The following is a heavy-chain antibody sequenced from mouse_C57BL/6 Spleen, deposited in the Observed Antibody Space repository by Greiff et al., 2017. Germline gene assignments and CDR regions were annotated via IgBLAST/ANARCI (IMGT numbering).Heavy chain of an antibody. CDR3: AKEDYYGSSYKDWYFDV. CDR2: IWRGGST. CDR1: GFSLTSYG. J-gene: IGHJ1*03. V-gene: IGHV2-5*01. D-gene: IGHD1-1*01. Sequence: VKLVESGPGLVQPSQSLSITCTVSGFSLTSYGVHWVRQSPGKGLEWLGVIWRGGSTDYNAAFMSRLSITKDNSKSQVFFKMNSLQADDTAIYYCAKEDYYGSSYKDWYFDVWGTGTTVTVSS.